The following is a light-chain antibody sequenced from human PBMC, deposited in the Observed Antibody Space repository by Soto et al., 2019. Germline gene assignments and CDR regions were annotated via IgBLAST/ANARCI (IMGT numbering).Light chain of an antibody. Sequence: QSVLTQPASVSGSPGQSITISCTGTSSDVADYRYVSWYQQHPGKAPKLMIYEVTNRPSGVSNRFSGSKSGNTASLTISGLQAEDEADYYCISYTSSNRWVFGGGTKLTVL. J-gene: IGLJ3*02. CDR1: SSDVADYRY. CDR3: ISYTSSNRWV. V-gene: IGLV2-14*01. CDR2: EVT.